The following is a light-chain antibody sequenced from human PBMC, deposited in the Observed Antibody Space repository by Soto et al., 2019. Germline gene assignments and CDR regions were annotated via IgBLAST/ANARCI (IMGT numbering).Light chain of an antibody. Sequence: EIVLTQSPATLSLSPGERATLSCRASQSVSSYLAWYQQKLGQAPRLLIYGASTRATGIPARFSGSGSGTDFTLTISSLEPEDFAVYFCQQRGNWPITFGGGTKVEIK. CDR3: QQRGNWPIT. J-gene: IGKJ4*01. V-gene: IGKV3-11*01. CDR2: GAS. CDR1: QSVSSY.